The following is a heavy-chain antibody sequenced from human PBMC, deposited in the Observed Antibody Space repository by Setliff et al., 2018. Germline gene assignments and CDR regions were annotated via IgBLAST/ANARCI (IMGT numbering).Heavy chain of an antibody. CDR1: GGSFSYYY. V-gene: IGHV4-34*01. Sequence: LSLTCAVYGGSFSYYYWTWIRQPPGKGLEWIGEINHSGSTNYNPSLKSRATISVDTSKNQFSLKVNSVTAADTAVYYCARGADYHDTSGYSHWGQGTLVTVSS. J-gene: IGHJ4*02. D-gene: IGHD3-22*01. CDR3: ARGADYHDTSGYSH. CDR2: INHSGST.